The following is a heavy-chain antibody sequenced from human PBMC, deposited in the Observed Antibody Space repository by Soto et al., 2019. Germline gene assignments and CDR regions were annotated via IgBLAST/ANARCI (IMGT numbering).Heavy chain of an antibody. CDR3: ASVGAIAAAGVDY. D-gene: IGHD6-13*01. J-gene: IGHJ4*02. Sequence: VQLVESGGGLVQPGGSLRLSCAASGFTFSSYSMNWVRQAPGKGLEWVSYISSSSSTIYYADSVKGRFTISRDNAKNSLYLQMNSLRAEDTAVYYCASVGAIAAAGVDYWGQGTLVTVSS. CDR1: GFTFSSYS. CDR2: ISSSSSTI. V-gene: IGHV3-48*01.